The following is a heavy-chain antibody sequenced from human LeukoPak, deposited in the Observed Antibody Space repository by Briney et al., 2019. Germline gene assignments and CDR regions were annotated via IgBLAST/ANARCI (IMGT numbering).Heavy chain of an antibody. V-gene: IGHV1-3*01. J-gene: IGHJ4*02. D-gene: IGHD6-13*01. Sequence: ASVKVSCKASGYTFTNYAIHWVRQAPGQTLEWMGWINADNDNTEYSQKFQGRVTITRDTSASTAYMELSSLRSEDAAVYYCARGSLSSRDFDYWGQGTLVTVSS. CDR1: GYTFTNYA. CDR3: ARGSLSSRDFDY. CDR2: INADNDNT.